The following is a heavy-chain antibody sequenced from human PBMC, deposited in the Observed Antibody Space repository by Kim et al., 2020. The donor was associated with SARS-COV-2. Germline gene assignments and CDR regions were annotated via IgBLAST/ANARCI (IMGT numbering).Heavy chain of an antibody. CDR2: ISSSSSYI. CDR1: GFTFSSYS. CDR3: ARGGAYSGYADYYYYGMDV. V-gene: IGHV3-21*01. D-gene: IGHD5-12*01. J-gene: IGHJ6*02. Sequence: GGSLRLSCAASGFTFSSYSMNWVRQAPGKGLEWVSSISSSSSYIYYADSVKGRFTISRDNAKNSLYLQMNSLRAEDTAVYYCARGGAYSGYADYYYYGMDVWGQGTTVTVSS.